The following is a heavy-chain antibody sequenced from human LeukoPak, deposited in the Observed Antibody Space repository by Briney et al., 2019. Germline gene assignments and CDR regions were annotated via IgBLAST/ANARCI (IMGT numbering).Heavy chain of an antibody. CDR1: GFTSINAW. CDR3: AKGIYSSGWSYFDY. Sequence: GGSLRLSCAASGFTSINAWMSWVRQAPGKGLEWVGRIKSRIDGETTEYGAPVKGRFTISRDESENTLYLRMNSLKTEDTAVYYCAKGIYSSGWSYFDYWGHGTLVTVSS. CDR2: IKSRIDGETT. J-gene: IGHJ4*01. V-gene: IGHV3-15*01. D-gene: IGHD6-19*01.